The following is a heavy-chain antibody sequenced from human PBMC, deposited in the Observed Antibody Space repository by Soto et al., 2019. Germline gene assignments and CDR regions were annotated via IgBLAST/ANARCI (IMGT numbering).Heavy chain of an antibody. CDR2: ISAYNGNT. Sequence: ASVKVSCKASDYTFTSYGISWVRQAPGQGLEWMGWISAYNGNTNYAQKLQGRVTMTTDTSTSTAYMELRSLRSDDTAVYYCARDIVATRYYYYYGMDVWGQGTTVTVSS. CDR1: DYTFTSYG. CDR3: ARDIVATRYYYYYGMDV. J-gene: IGHJ6*02. D-gene: IGHD5-12*01. V-gene: IGHV1-18*01.